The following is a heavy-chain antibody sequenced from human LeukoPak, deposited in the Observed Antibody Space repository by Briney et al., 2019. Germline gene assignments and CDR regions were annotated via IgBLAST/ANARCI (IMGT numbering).Heavy chain of an antibody. Sequence: SETLSLTCIVSGGSISSYYWSWMRQFPGKGLEWIGYFYYSGSANYNPSLKSRVTISVDTSENQFSLKLNSVTAADTAVYYCARASWGASSYYYYGMDVWGQGTTVTVSS. D-gene: IGHD1-26*01. V-gene: IGHV4-59*01. CDR3: ARASWGASSYYYYGMDV. J-gene: IGHJ6*02. CDR1: GGSISSYY. CDR2: FYYSGSA.